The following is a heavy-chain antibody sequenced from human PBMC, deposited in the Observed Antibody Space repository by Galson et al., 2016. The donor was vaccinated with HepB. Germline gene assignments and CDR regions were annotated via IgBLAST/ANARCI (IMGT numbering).Heavy chain of an antibody. Sequence: SLRLSCATSGFTLNNYGINWVRQAPGKGLEWVAVISYDGNNRHYADAVNGRFTISRDSSTNTVYLQMNSLRADDTAVYFCARDRGLLHYYYGMDVWGQGTTVTVSS. J-gene: IGHJ6*02. CDR2: ISYDGNNR. CDR3: ARDRGLLHYYYGMDV. CDR1: GFTLNNYG. V-gene: IGHV3-33*08. D-gene: IGHD4-17*01.